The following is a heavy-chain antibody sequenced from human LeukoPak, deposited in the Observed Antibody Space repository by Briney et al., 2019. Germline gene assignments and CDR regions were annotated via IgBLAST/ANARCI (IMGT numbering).Heavy chain of an antibody. CDR3: ARSSGSSDAFDI. CDR2: IDWDDDK. Sequence: SGPALVKPTQTLTLTCTFSGFSLSTSGMRVSWIRQLPGKALEWLARIDWDDDKFYSTSLKTRLTISKDTSKNQVVLTMTNMDPVDTATYYCARSSGSSDAFDIWGQGTMVTVSS. D-gene: IGHD3-10*01. CDR1: GFSLSTSGMR. J-gene: IGHJ3*02. V-gene: IGHV2-70*04.